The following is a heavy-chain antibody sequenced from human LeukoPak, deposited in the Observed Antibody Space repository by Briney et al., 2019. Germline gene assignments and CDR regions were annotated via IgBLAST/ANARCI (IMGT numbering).Heavy chain of an antibody. CDR3: AKDRGMFLVGYLDY. CDR2: ISGSGGTT. V-gene: IGHV3-23*01. D-gene: IGHD2-15*01. J-gene: IGHJ4*02. CDR1: GFTFSSYA. Sequence: GGSLRLSCAASGFTFSSYATSWVRQAPGKGLEWVSAISGSGGTTYYADSVKGRFTISRDNSKNTLYLQMNSLRAEDTAVYYCAKDRGMFLVGYLDYWGQGTLVTVSS.